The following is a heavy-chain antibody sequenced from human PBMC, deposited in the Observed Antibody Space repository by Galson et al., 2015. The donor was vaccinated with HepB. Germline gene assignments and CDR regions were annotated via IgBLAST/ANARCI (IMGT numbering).Heavy chain of an antibody. V-gene: IGHV3-53*01. D-gene: IGHD5-24*01. CDR2: IYSGGST. Sequence: SLRLSCAAPGFTVSSNYMSWVRQAPGKGLEWVSVIYSGGSTYYADSVKGRFTISRDNSKNTLYLQMNSLRAEDTAVYYCARWLQFNHWGQGTLVTVSS. CDR1: GFTVSSNY. CDR3: ARWLQFNH. J-gene: IGHJ4*02.